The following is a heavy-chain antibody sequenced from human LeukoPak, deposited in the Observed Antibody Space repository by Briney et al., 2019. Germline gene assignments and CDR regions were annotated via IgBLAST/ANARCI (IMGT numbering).Heavy chain of an antibody. Sequence: AVTVSCKASGYTFTRYGYIWVRQAPGQGLEYMGWISGNNGDTNYAQKFQGRVTITTYTSTGTAYMEVRSLRSDDTAVYYCARGYAPGIAAAAPYTNFDYWGQRTLVTVPS. D-gene: IGHD6-13*01. CDR2: ISGNNGDT. CDR1: GYTFTRYG. V-gene: IGHV1-18*01. J-gene: IGHJ4*02. CDR3: ARGYAPGIAAAAPYTNFDY.